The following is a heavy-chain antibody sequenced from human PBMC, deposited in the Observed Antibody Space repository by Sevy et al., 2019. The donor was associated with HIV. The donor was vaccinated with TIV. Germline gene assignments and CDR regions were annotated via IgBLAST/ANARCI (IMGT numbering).Heavy chain of an antibody. D-gene: IGHD5-18*01. V-gene: IGHV3-30*04. CDR3: ARDKRRTGIQLWFGYYGMDV. Sequence: GGSLRLSCAASGFTFSSYAMHWVRQAPGKGLEWVAVISYDGSNKYYADSVKGRFTISGDNSKNTLYLQMNSLRAEDTAVYYCARDKRRTGIQLWFGYYGMDVWGQGTTVTVSS. CDR1: GFTFSSYA. CDR2: ISYDGSNK. J-gene: IGHJ6*02.